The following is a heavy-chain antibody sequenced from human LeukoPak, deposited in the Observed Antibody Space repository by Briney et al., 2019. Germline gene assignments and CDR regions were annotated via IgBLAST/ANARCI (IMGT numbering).Heavy chain of an antibody. Sequence: SETLSLTCTVSGGSISSHYGSWIRQPAGKGLEWLGRIYTGGSTNYNPSLGSRVTLSIDMSKNQFSLKLSSVTAADTAVYYCARNCTSFSCPLLDYWGQGTLVTVSS. J-gene: IGHJ4*02. D-gene: IGHD2-2*01. CDR1: GGSISSHY. CDR3: ARNCTSFSCPLLDY. CDR2: IYTGGST. V-gene: IGHV4-4*07.